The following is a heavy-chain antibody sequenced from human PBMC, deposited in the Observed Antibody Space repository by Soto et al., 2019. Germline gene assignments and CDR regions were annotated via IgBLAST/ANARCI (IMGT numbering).Heavy chain of an antibody. CDR1: GFTFTSSA. CDR3: ARMGSGWYDLDY. V-gene: IGHV1-58*01. Sequence: QMQLVQSGPEVKKPGTSVKVSCKASGFTFTSSAVQWVRQARGQRLEWIGWIVVGSGNTNYAQKFQGRVTITADKSTSTAYMELSSLRSEDTAVYYCARMGSGWYDLDYWGQGTLVTVSS. CDR2: IVVGSGNT. J-gene: IGHJ4*02. D-gene: IGHD6-19*01.